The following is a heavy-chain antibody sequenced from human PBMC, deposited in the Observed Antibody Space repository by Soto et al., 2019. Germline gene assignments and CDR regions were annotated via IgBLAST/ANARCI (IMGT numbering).Heavy chain of an antibody. CDR1: GFTFSSYS. CDR3: ARELTYFSGGSFYSLYFDF. J-gene: IGHJ4*02. Sequence: EVQLVESGGGLVQPGGSLRLSCAASGFTFSSYSMNWVRQAPGKGLEWVSYISSSSSTIYYADSVKGRLTISRDNAKNSLYLQMNSLRDEDTAVYYCARELTYFSGGSFYSLYFDFWGQGTLVTVSS. CDR2: ISSSSSTI. V-gene: IGHV3-48*02. D-gene: IGHD2-15*01.